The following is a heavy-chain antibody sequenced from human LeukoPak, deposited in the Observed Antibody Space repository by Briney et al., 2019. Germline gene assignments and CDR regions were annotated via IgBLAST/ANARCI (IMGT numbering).Heavy chain of an antibody. Sequence: QPGGSLRLSCAASGFTVSSNYMSWVRQAPGKGLEWVAVISHDGSNKYYADSVKGRFTISRDNSKNTLYLQMNSLRAEDTAVYYCAKDHYGDYGYYYYGMDVWGQGTTVTVSS. CDR3: AKDHYGDYGYYYYGMDV. V-gene: IGHV3-30*18. CDR2: ISHDGSNK. CDR1: GFTVSSNY. J-gene: IGHJ6*02. D-gene: IGHD4-17*01.